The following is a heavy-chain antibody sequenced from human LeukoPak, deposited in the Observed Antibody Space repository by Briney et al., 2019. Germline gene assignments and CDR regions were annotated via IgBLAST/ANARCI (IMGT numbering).Heavy chain of an antibody. CDR2: MNPNSGNT. Sequence: ASVKVSCKASGYTFTSYDINWVRQATGQGLEWMGWMNPNSGNTGYAQKFQGRVTMTRNTSISTAYMELSSLRFEDTAVYYCARVRGSGYDLYYYYGMDVWGQGTTVTVSS. CDR1: GYTFTSYD. V-gene: IGHV1-8*01. D-gene: IGHD5-12*01. CDR3: ARVRGSGYDLYYYYGMDV. J-gene: IGHJ6*02.